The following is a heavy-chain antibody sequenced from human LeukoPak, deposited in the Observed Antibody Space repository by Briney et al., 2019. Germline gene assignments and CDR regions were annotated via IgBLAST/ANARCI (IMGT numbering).Heavy chain of an antibody. V-gene: IGHV4-59*01. CDR2: IYHSGST. CDR3: ARVTGYRIEDYFDY. D-gene: IGHD6-13*01. Sequence: PSETLSLTCTVSGASMSTYYWSWIRQPPGKGLEWIAYIYHSGSTNYNPSLKSRVTISVETSKNEFSLKLRSVTAADTAVYYCARVTGYRIEDYFDYWGQGTLVTVSS. CDR1: GASMSTYY. J-gene: IGHJ4*02.